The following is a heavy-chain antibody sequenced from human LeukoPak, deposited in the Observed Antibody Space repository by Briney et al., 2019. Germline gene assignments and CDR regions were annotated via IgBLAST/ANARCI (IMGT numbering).Heavy chain of an antibody. Sequence: PGGSLRLSCAASGFTFSDYYMSWIRQAPRKGLEWVSYISSSSSYINYADSVKGRFTISRDNAKNSLYLQMNSLRAEDTAVYYCARDCSSTICYPDFWGQGTLVTVSS. CDR3: ARDCSSTICYPDF. V-gene: IGHV3-11*05. D-gene: IGHD2-2*01. J-gene: IGHJ4*02. CDR2: ISSSSSYI. CDR1: GFTFSDYY.